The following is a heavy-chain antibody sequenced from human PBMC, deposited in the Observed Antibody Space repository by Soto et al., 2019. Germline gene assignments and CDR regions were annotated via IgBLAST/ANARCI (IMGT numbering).Heavy chain of an antibody. CDR2: ISFDGSDQ. D-gene: IGHD3-3*01. CDR1: GFRFSNYG. CDR3: AKYFGIWIGYSDY. Sequence: PGGSLRLSCAASGFRFSNYGMYWVRQAPGKGLEWVAVISFDGSDQYYAGSVKGRFTISRDKSTNTLYLQMNSLRAEDTAVYYCAKYFGIWIGYSDYWGQGTLVTVSS. J-gene: IGHJ4*02. V-gene: IGHV3-30*18.